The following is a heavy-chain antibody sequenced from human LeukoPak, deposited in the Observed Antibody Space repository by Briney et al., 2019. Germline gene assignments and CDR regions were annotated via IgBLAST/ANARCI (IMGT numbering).Heavy chain of an antibody. J-gene: IGHJ3*01. CDR3: ARELRYDNSDSGAF. D-gene: IGHD2-15*01. Sequence: PSETLSLTCSVSGDSITSRDYYWSWIRQPPGKGLEWIGYIYYSGSTSYNPSLKSRVTISVDTSKNQFSLRLNSVTAADTAVYYCARELRYDNSDSGAFWGQGTVVTVSS. CDR2: IYYSGST. CDR1: GDSITSRDYY. V-gene: IGHV4-30-4*08.